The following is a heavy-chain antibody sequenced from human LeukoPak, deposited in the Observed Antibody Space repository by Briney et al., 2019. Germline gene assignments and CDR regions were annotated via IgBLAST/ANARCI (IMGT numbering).Heavy chain of an antibody. Sequence: SETLSLTCAVYGGSFSGYYWSWIRRPPGKGLEWIGEINHSGSANYNPSLKSRVTISVDASKSQFSLRLSSVTAADTAVYYCARLTYSNNWYFRRGLDNWFDPWGQGTLVTVSS. CDR3: ARLTYSNNWYFRRGLDNWFDP. V-gene: IGHV4-34*01. CDR2: INHSGSA. D-gene: IGHD6-13*01. J-gene: IGHJ5*02. CDR1: GGSFSGYY.